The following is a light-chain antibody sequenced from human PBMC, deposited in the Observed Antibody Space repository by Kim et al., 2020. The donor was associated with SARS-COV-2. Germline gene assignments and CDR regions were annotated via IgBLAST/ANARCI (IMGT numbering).Light chain of an antibody. CDR2: DTS. J-gene: IGLJ2*01. Sequence: SSELTQDPAVSVALGQTVMVTCQGDSLRTYHANWYQQRPGQAPLLVIYDTSKRPSMIPDRFSGSSSGNTASLTITGAQAEDEADYYCNSRDSSTNHVIFGGGTQLTVL. CDR1: SLRTYH. CDR3: NSRDSSTNHVI. V-gene: IGLV3-19*01.